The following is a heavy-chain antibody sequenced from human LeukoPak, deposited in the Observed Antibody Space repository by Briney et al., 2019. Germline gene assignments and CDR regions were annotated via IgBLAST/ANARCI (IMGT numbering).Heavy chain of an antibody. CDR3: ARGDYGSGSYYIGWFDP. D-gene: IGHD3-10*01. J-gene: IGHJ5*02. V-gene: IGHV4-4*02. CDR2: IYHSGST. Sequence: PSGTLSLTCAVSGGSISSSNWWSWVRQPPGKGLEWIGEIYHSGSTNYNPSLKSRVTISVDTSKNQFSLKLSSVTAADTAVYYCARGDYGSGSYYIGWFDPWGQGTLVTVSS. CDR1: GGSISSSNW.